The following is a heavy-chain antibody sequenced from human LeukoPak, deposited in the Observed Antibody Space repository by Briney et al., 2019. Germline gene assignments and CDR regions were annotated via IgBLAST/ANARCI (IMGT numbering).Heavy chain of an antibody. CDR1: GFTFDDYA. J-gene: IGHJ3*02. Sequence: GGSLTLSCAPSGFTFDDYAMHWVRQSTGKGLECVSGISWNSGNIGYADSVKGRFTISRDNAKNSLYLQMNSLRAEDMALYYCAKADRNSNAFDIWGQGTMVTVSS. V-gene: IGHV3-9*03. CDR2: ISWNSGNI. D-gene: IGHD4-23*01. CDR3: AKADRNSNAFDI.